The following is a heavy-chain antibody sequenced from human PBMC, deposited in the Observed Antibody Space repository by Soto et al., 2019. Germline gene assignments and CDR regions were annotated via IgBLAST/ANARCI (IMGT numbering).Heavy chain of an antibody. V-gene: IGHV1-8*01. CDR2: MNPYSGNT. Sequence: QVPLVQSGAEVKKPGASVKVSCKASGYTFTSYDIHWVRQATGQGLEWMGWMNPYSGNTGYAQKFQGRVTMTRNTSITTAYMELSSLTSEDTAVYYCARVFTVRRGSGSDYWGQGTLVIVSS. J-gene: IGHJ4*02. D-gene: IGHD1-26*01. CDR1: GYTFTSYD. CDR3: ARVFTVRRGSGSDY.